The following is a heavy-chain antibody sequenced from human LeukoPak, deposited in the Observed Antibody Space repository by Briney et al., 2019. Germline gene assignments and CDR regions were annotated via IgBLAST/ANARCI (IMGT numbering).Heavy chain of an antibody. V-gene: IGHV4-34*01. CDR3: ASCPVFGEIDY. Sequence: SETLSLTCAVYGGSFSGYYWSWIRQPPGKGLEWIGEINHSGSTNYNPSLKSRVTISVDTSKNQFSLKLSSVTAADTAVYYCASCPVFGEIDYWGQGTLSPSPQ. J-gene: IGHJ4*02. D-gene: IGHD3-3*01. CDR2: INHSGST. CDR1: GGSFSGYY.